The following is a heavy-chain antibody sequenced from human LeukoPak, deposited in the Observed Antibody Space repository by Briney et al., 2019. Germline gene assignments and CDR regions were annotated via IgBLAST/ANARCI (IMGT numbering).Heavy chain of an antibody. CDR2: IDWDDDK. CDR1: AFSLSTRGMC. D-gene: IGHD6-13*01. Sequence: ESGPALVKPTQTLTLTCTFSAFSLSTRGMCVSWIRQPPGKALEWLSLIDWDDDKYYSTSLKTRLTISKDTSKNQVVLTMTNMDPVDTATYYCARMTGIAAAGTGGGYFDYWGQGTLVTVSS. J-gene: IGHJ4*02. CDR3: ARMTGIAAAGTGGGYFDY. V-gene: IGHV2-70*01.